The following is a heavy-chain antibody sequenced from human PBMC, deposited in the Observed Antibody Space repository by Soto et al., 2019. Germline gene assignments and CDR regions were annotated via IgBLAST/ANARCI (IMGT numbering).Heavy chain of an antibody. CDR1: GGSLRNSV. CDR2: GIPILGTA. V-gene: IGHV1-69*01. D-gene: IGHD3-10*01. J-gene: IGHJ4*02. Sequence: QVQLVQSGAEVKKPGSSVKVSCTASGGSLRNSVISWVRQAPAQRLEWMGGGIPILGTANYAQKFQGRVRMTADEATSTAYMDLSSLRPDDTAVYYCARLGHPGHWGPGTLVIFSS. CDR3: ARLGHPGH.